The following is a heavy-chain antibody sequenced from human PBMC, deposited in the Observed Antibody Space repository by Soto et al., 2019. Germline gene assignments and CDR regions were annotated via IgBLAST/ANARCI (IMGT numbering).Heavy chain of an antibody. Sequence: ASVKVSCKASGYTFSSYDINWVRQATGQGLEWMGWLNPNSGDTGYAQKFQGRVTLTRNTSINTLYLEMNSLRAEDTAVYFCAKDTYYYSSSGYYVFDYWGQGTLVTVSS. D-gene: IGHD3-22*01. V-gene: IGHV1-8*01. J-gene: IGHJ4*02. CDR3: AKDTYYYSSSGYYVFDY. CDR2: LNPNSGDT. CDR1: GYTFSSYD.